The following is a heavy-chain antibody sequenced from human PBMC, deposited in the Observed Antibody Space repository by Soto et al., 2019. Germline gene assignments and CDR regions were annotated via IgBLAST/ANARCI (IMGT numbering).Heavy chain of an antibody. Sequence: QITLKESGPTLVKPTQTLTLTCTFSGFSLSTSGVGVGWIRQPPGKALEWLALIYWNDDKRYSPSLKSRLTITKDTAKNQVVLTMTIMDPVDTATYYCAHILPIMITFGGVIVGNWFDPWGQGTLVTVSS. J-gene: IGHJ5*02. CDR2: IYWNDDK. CDR1: GFSLSTSGVG. V-gene: IGHV2-5*01. CDR3: AHILPIMITFGGVIVGNWFDP. D-gene: IGHD3-16*02.